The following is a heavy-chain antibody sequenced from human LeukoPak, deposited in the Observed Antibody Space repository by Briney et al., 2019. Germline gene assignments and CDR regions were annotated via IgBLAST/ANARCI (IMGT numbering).Heavy chain of an antibody. V-gene: IGHV3-7*01. J-gene: IGHJ6*04. CDR2: IKQDGSEK. CDR3: AELGITMIGGV. D-gene: IGHD3-10*02. CDR1: GFPFSNYA. Sequence: GGTLSLSFTASGFPFSNYAMSWVRQAPGKGLEWVANIKQDGSEKYYVDSVKGRFTISRDNAKNSLYLQMNSLRAEDTAVYYCAELGITMIGGVWGKGTTVTISS.